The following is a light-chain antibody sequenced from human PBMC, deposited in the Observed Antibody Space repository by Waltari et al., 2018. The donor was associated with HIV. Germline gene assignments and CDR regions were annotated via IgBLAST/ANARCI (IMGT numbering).Light chain of an antibody. CDR3: QSYDSSLSGYV. J-gene: IGLJ1*01. Sequence: QSVLTQPPSVSGAPGHRVTISCPGSSSNIGAGYDVHWYPKLPGTAPKLLIYGNSNRPSGVPDRFSGSKSGTSASLAITGLQAEDEADYYCQSYDSSLSGYVFGTGTKVTVL. CDR2: GNS. CDR1: SSNIGAGYD. V-gene: IGLV1-40*01.